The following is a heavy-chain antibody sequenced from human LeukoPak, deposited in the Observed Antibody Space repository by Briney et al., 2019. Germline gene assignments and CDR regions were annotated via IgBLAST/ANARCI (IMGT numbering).Heavy chain of an antibody. Sequence: GASVKVSCKASGYTFTSYDINWVRQATGQGLEWMGWMNPNSGNTGYAQKFQGRVTITRNTSISTAYMELSSLRSEDTAVYYCAIGRTRSSTSCLGYWGQGTLVTVSS. CDR2: MNPNSGNT. CDR3: AIGRTRSSTSCLGY. D-gene: IGHD2-2*01. J-gene: IGHJ4*02. CDR1: GYTFTSYD. V-gene: IGHV1-8*03.